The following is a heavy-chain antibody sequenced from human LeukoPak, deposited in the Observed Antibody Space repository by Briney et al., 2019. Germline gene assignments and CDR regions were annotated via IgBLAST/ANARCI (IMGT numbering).Heavy chain of an antibody. D-gene: IGHD4-4*01. V-gene: IGHV3-23*01. CDR3: VGLLQLTTTNDY. Sequence: GGSLRLSCAASGFTFTSYAMNWVRQAPGKGLEWVSAITGSGGSIDYADSVKGRFTISRDNSKNTLYLQMNSLRAEDTAVYYCVGLLQLTTTNDYWGQGTLVTVSS. CDR2: ITGSGGSI. CDR1: GFTFTSYA. J-gene: IGHJ4*02.